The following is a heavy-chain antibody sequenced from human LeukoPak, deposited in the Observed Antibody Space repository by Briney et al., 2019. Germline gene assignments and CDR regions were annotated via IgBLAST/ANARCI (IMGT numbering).Heavy chain of an antibody. V-gene: IGHV4-59*08. CDR2: IYYSGST. CDR3: ATLRGSSGWFDY. D-gene: IGHD6-19*01. CDR1: GGSISSYY. J-gene: IGHJ5*01. Sequence: SETLSLTCTVSGGSISSYYWSWIRQPPGKGLEWIGYIYYSGSTNYNPSLRSRSTISLDTSKNQFSLRLTSVTAADTAVYFCATLRGSSGWFDYWGQGALVTVSS.